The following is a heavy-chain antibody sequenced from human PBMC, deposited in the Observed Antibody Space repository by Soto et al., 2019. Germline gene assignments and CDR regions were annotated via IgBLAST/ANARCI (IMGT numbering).Heavy chain of an antibody. D-gene: IGHD2-15*01. V-gene: IGHV4-4*02. J-gene: IGHJ3*01. CDR2: IYHSGSP. Sequence: QVQLQESGPGLVKPSGTLSLTCAASSGSIFTTNWWSWVRQSPGRGLQWIGDIYHSGSPKYNPSLKRRVSISIDKSKDRFFLNPPSVTAADTAVYYCARKPDVAAAKVGGGYVFDVWGQGTMVTVSS. CDR3: ARKPDVAAAKVGGGYVFDV. CDR1: SGSIFTTNW.